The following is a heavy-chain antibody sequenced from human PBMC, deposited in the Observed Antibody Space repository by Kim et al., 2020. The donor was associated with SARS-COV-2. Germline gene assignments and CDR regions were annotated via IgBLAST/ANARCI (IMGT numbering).Heavy chain of an antibody. J-gene: IGHJ4*02. CDR3: AKSGAYGDYGY. D-gene: IGHD4-17*01. V-gene: IGHV3-72*01. Sequence: DNASSGKGRLTISRADSKNALYLQKHSLKAEDTAMYYCAKSGAYGDYGYWGQGTLVTVSS.